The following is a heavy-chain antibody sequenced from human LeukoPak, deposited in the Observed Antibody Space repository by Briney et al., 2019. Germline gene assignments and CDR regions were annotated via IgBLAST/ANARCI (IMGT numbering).Heavy chain of an antibody. CDR3: ASRFRRQAAISYYYYMDV. J-gene: IGHJ6*03. CDR2: IYYSGST. Sequence: PSETLSLTCTVSGGSVSSSSYYWGWIRQPPGKGLEWIGSIYYSGSTYYNPSLKSRVTISVDTSKNQFSLKLSSVTAADTAVYYCASRFRRQAAISYYYYMDVWGKGTTVTVSS. V-gene: IGHV4-39*07. CDR1: GGSVSSSSYY. D-gene: IGHD2-2*01.